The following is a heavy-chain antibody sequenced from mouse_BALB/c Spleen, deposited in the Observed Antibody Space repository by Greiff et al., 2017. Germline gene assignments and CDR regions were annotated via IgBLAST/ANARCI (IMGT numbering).Heavy chain of an antibody. CDR2: ISNLAYSI. J-gene: IGHJ4*01. Sequence: EVKLMESGGGLVQPGGSRKLSCAASGFTFSDYGMAWVRQAPGKGPEWVAFISNLAYSIYYADTVTGRFTISRENAKNTLYLEMSSQGSENTAMYCCARDRYAMDYWGQGTSVTVSS. V-gene: IGHV5-15*02. CDR1: GFTFSDYG. CDR3: ARDRYAMDY.